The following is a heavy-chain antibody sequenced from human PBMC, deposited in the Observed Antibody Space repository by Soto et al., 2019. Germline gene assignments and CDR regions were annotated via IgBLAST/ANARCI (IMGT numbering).Heavy chain of an antibody. CDR3: ATLNSFGADY. D-gene: IGHD3-3*01. CDR2: IDNDGSIT. J-gene: IGHJ4*02. CDR1: GFTFSNYW. Sequence: GGSLRLSCAASGFTFSNYWMHWVRQAPGKGLVWVSRIDNDGSITNCADSVKGRFTISRDNAKNTVSLQMSSLRAEDTAVYYCATLNSFGADYWGQGTPVTVSS. V-gene: IGHV3-74*01.